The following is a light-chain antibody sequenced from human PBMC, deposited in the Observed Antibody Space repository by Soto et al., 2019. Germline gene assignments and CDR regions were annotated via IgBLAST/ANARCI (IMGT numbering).Light chain of an antibody. Sequence: LLTQSPGTLSLSQGERATLSCRASQYISSSYLAWFQQKPGQAPRLLIYGASNRPTGIPDRFSGSGSGRDFTLTISRLDPGDIAVYYCHQYGMSPKTFGQGTKVEVK. CDR3: HQYGMSPKT. J-gene: IGKJ1*01. V-gene: IGKV3-20*01. CDR2: GAS. CDR1: QYISSSY.